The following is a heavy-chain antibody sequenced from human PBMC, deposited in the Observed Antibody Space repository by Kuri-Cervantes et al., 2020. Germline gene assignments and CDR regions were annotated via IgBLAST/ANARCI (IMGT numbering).Heavy chain of an antibody. Sequence: SVKVSCKASGGTFSSYAISWVRQAPGQGLEWMGGIIPIFGTANYAQKFQGRVTITADESTSTAYMEQSSLRSEDTAVYYCARDGEGYSYGYFDYWGQGTLVTVSS. J-gene: IGHJ4*02. CDR2: IIPIFGTA. CDR3: ARDGEGYSYGYFDY. D-gene: IGHD5-18*01. CDR1: GGTFSSYA. V-gene: IGHV1-69*13.